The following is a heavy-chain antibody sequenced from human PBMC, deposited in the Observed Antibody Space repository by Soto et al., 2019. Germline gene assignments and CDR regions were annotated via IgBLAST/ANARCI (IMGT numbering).Heavy chain of an antibody. V-gene: IGHV1-69*13. J-gene: IGHJ6*02. CDR2: IIPIFGTA. CDR3: AGHTDILTGDYPYYYYYYGMDV. D-gene: IGHD3-9*01. CDR1: GGTFSSYA. Sequence: GASVKVSCKASGGTFSSYAISWVRQAPGQGLEWMGGIIPIFGTANYAQKFQGRVTITADESTSTAYMELSSLRSEDTAVYYCAGHTDILTGDYPYYYYYYGMDVWGQGTTVTVSS.